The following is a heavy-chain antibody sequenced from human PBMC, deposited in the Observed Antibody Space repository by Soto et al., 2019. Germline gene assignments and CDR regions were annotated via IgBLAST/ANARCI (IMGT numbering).Heavy chain of an antibody. D-gene: IGHD6-6*01. V-gene: IGHV1-18*01. CDR3: ATYGRLAARRQFDY. CDR1: GYTFTSYG. J-gene: IGHJ4*02. CDR2: ISAYNGNT. Sequence: QVQLVQSGAEVKKPGASVKVSCKASGYTFTSYGISWVRQAPGQGLEWMGWISAYNGNTNYAQKLQGRVTITTDTSTCTAYMELRSLRAADTVVYVCATYGRLAARRQFDYWGQGTLVTVSS.